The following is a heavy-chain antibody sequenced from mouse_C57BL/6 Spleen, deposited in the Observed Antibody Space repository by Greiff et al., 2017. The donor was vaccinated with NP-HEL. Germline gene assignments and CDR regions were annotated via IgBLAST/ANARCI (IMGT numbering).Heavy chain of an antibody. V-gene: IGHV1-63*01. CDR3: ARSFLSGDYFDY. CDR2: IYPGGGYT. CDR1: GYTFTNYW. D-gene: IGHD2-3*01. J-gene: IGHJ2*01. Sequence: VKLVESGAELVRPGTSVKMSCKASGYTFTNYWIGWAKQRPGHGLEWIGDIYPGGGYTNYNEKFKGKATLTADKSSSTAYMQFSSLTSEDSAIYYCARSFLSGDYFDYWGQGTTLTVSS.